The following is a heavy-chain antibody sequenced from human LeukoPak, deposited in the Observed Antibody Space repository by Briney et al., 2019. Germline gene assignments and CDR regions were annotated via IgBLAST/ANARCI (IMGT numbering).Heavy chain of an antibody. D-gene: IGHD2-15*01. CDR1: GYTFTSYG. CDR3: ARYRRYCSGGSCFSFDY. J-gene: IGHJ4*02. Sequence: GASVKVSCKASGYTFTSYGISWVRQAPGQGLEWMGWISAYNGNTNYAQKLQGRVTMTTDTSTSTAYMELRSLGSDDTAVYYCARYRRYCSGGSCFSFDYWGQGTLVTVSS. V-gene: IGHV1-18*01. CDR2: ISAYNGNT.